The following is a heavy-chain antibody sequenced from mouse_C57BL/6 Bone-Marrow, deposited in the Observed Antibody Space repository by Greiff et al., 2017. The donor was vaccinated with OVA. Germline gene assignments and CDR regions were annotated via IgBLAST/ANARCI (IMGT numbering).Heavy chain of an antibody. CDR2: IYPGGGDT. CDR3: VKLTGTGWFAY. CDR1: GYAFSSSW. Sequence: VQLQQSGPELVKPGASVKLSCKASGYAFSSSWMNWVKQRPGKGLEWIGRIYPGGGDTNYNGKFKGKATLTADKSSSTAYMQLSILTSEDSAVYFGVKLTGTGWFAYWGQGTLVTVSA. D-gene: IGHD4-1*01. V-gene: IGHV1-82*01. J-gene: IGHJ3*01.